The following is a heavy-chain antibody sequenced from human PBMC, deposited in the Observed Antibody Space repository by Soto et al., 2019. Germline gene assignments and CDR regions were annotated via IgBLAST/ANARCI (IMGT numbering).Heavy chain of an antibody. J-gene: IGHJ6*03. V-gene: IGHV4-59*01. CDR3: ARVLGQLVHYYYMDV. Sequence: PSETLSLTCTVSGGSISSYYWSWIRQPPGKGLEWIGYIYYSGSNNYNPSLKSRVTISVDTSKNQFSLKLSSVTAADTAVYYCARVLGQLVHYYYMDVWGKGTTVTVSS. D-gene: IGHD6-6*01. CDR2: IYYSGSN. CDR1: GGSISSYY.